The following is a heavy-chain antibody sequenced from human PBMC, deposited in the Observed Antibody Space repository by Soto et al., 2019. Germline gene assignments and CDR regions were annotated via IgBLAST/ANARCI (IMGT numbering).Heavy chain of an antibody. CDR1: GGTFSSYA. Sequence: SVKVSCKASGGTFSSYAISWVRQAPGQGLEWMGGIIPIFGTANYAQKFQGRVTITADESTSTAYMELSSLRSEDTAVYYCAGHSGSFLYYGMDVWGQGTTVTVSS. V-gene: IGHV1-69*13. CDR2: IIPIFGTA. D-gene: IGHD1-26*01. CDR3: AGHSGSFLYYGMDV. J-gene: IGHJ6*02.